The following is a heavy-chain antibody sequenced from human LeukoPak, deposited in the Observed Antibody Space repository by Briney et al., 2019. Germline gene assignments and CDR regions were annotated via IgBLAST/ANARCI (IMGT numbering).Heavy chain of an antibody. V-gene: IGHV4-39*01. CDR2: IYYSGST. J-gene: IGHJ4*02. CDR3: ARLLWFGELFSFSHFDY. D-gene: IGHD3-10*01. CDR1: GGSISSSSYY. Sequence: SETLSLTCTVSGGSISSSSYYWGWIRQPPGKGLEWIGSIYYSGSTYYNPSLKSRVTISVDTSKNQFSLKLSSVTAADTAVYYCARLLWFGELFSFSHFDYWGQGTLVTVSS.